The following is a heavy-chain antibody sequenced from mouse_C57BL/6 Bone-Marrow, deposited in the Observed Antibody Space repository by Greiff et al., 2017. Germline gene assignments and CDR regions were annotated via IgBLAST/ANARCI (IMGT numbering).Heavy chain of an antibody. Sequence: QVQLKESGAELVRPGTSVKMSCKASGYTFTNYWIGWAKQRPGHGLEWIGAIYPGGGYSNYNEKFKGKATLTADKSSSTAYMQFSSLTSEDSAIYYGARYYYGSSYAMDYWGQGTSVTVSS. V-gene: IGHV1-63*01. CDR3: ARYYYGSSYAMDY. J-gene: IGHJ4*01. D-gene: IGHD1-1*01. CDR2: IYPGGGYS. CDR1: GYTFTNYW.